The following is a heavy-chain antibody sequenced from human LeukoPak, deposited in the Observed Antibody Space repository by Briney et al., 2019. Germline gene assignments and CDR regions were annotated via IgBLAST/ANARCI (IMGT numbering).Heavy chain of an antibody. Sequence: PGGSLRLSCAASGFIVSNNFMSWVRQAPGKGLEWVPVLYSAGSTFYVDSVKGRFTISRDNSKNMLFLQMNSLRVEDTAIYYCAGSPWDGIRGVGLDYLDYWGRGTLVTVSS. CDR2: LYSAGST. D-gene: IGHD1-26*01. V-gene: IGHV3-53*01. CDR3: AGSPWDGIRGVGLDYLDY. J-gene: IGHJ4*02. CDR1: GFIVSNNF.